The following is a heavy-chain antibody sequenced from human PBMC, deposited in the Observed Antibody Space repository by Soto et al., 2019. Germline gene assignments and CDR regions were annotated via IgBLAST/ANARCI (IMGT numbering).Heavy chain of an antibody. CDR1: GYSFTGYY. CDR2: INPDSGAT. J-gene: IGHJ4*02. D-gene: IGHD5-12*01. Sequence: GASVKVSCKASGYSFTGYYLHWVRQAPGQGLEWLGWINPDSGATNHAQKFQGRVTMTRDRSITTAYMDLNRLTSDDTAVYYCARDSVATIGDFDNWGQGTLVIVSS. CDR3: ARDSVATIGDFDN. V-gene: IGHV1-2*02.